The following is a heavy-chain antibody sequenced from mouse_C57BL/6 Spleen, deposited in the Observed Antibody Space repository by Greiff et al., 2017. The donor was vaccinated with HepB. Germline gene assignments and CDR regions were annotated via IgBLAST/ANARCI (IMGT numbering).Heavy chain of an antibody. CDR3: ARNYYGSSWYFDV. V-gene: IGHV2-5*01. CDR2: IWRGGST. Sequence: VQLQESGPGLVQPSQSLSITCTVSGFSLTSYGVHWVRQSPGKGLEWLGVIWRGGSTDYNAAFMSRLSITKDNSKSQVFFKMNSLQADDTAIYYCARNYYGSSWYFDVWGTGTTVTVSS. D-gene: IGHD1-1*01. J-gene: IGHJ1*03. CDR1: GFSLTSYG.